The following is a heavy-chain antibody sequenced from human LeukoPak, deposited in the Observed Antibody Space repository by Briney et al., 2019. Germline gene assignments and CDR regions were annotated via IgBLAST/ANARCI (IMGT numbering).Heavy chain of an antibody. CDR3: AKDAHYPTYGMDV. Sequence: GGSLRLSCAASGFTFSSYGMHWVRQAPGKGLEWVAVISYDGSNKYYADSVKGRFTISRDNSKNTLYLQMDSLRAEDTAVYYCAKDAHYPTYGMDVWGQGTTVTVSS. V-gene: IGHV3-30*18. CDR2: ISYDGSNK. J-gene: IGHJ6*02. CDR1: GFTFSSYG. D-gene: IGHD1-26*01.